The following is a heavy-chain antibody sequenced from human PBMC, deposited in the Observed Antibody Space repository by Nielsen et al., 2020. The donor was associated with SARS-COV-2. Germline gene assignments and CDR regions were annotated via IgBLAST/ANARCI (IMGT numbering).Heavy chain of an antibody. D-gene: IGHD6-13*01. CDR2: IYYSGST. V-gene: IGHV4-59*08. J-gene: IGHJ5*02. CDR3: ARHKPGIAAAGRIWAYNWFDP. Sequence: WIRQPPGKGLEWIGYIYYSGSTNYNPSLKSRVTISVDTSKNQFSLKLSSVTAADTAVYYCARHKPGIAAAGRIWAYNWFDPWGQGTLVTVSS.